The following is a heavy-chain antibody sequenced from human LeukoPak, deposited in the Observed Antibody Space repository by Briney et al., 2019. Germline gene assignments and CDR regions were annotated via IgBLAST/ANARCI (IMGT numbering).Heavy chain of an antibody. CDR1: GGSISSYY. Sequence: SETLSLTCTVSGGSISSYYWSWIRQPPGKGLEWIGYIYYSGSTNYNPSLKSRVTISVDTSKNQFSQKLSSVTAADTAVYYCARESRYYYDSSGYFNYWGQGTLVTVSS. CDR3: ARESRYYYDSSGYFNY. CDR2: IYYSGST. V-gene: IGHV4-59*01. J-gene: IGHJ4*02. D-gene: IGHD3-22*01.